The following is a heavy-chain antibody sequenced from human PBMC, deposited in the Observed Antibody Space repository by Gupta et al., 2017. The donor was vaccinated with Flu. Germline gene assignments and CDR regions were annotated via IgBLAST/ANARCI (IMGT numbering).Heavy chain of an antibody. CDR3: TRLGKFGYSSSWYDD. CDR2: SYTGDCDS. J-gene: IGHJ5*01. Sequence: QMAREGQEWVEISYTGDCDSEYSPSVDGRVTISADKSISTAYLQCSRLKDSDTAIYYCTRLGKFGYSSSWYDDWGQGTLVTVSS. D-gene: IGHD6-13*01. V-gene: IGHV5-51*01.